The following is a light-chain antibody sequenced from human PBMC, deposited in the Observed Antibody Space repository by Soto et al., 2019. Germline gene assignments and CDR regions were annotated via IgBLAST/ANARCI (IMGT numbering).Light chain of an antibody. J-gene: IGLJ1*01. CDR3: QSYDSSLSGV. CDR1: SSNIGAGYD. Sequence: QSVLTQPPSVSGAPGQRVTISCTGSSSNIGAGYDVHWYQQFPGTAPKLLIYGNSNRSSGVPDRFSGSKSGTSASLAITGLQAEDEADYYCQSYDSSLSGVFGSGTKVT. CDR2: GNS. V-gene: IGLV1-40*01.